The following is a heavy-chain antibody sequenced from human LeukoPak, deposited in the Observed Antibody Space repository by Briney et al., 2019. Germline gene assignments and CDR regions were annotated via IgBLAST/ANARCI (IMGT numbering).Heavy chain of an antibody. Sequence: GGSLRLSCAASGFTFSSYGMHWVRQAPGKGLEWVAFIRYDGSNKYYADSVKGRFTISRDNSKNTLYLQMNSLRAEDTAVYYCAVPPYYYGSGSSNYFDYWGQGTLVTVSS. J-gene: IGHJ4*02. V-gene: IGHV3-30*02. D-gene: IGHD3-10*01. CDR2: IRYDGSNK. CDR1: GFTFSSYG. CDR3: AVPPYYYGSGSSNYFDY.